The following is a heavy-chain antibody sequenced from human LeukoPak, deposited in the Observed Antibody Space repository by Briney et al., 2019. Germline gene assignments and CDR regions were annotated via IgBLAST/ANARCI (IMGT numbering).Heavy chain of an antibody. CDR3: ARGGDYYYMDV. V-gene: IGHV1-24*01. CDR1: GYTLTELS. D-gene: IGHD3-3*01. Sequence: GASVKVSCKVSGYTLTELSMHWVRQAPGKGLEWMGGFDPEDGETIYAQKFQGRVTMTEDTSTDTAYMELSRLRSDDTAVYYCARGGDYYYMDVWGKGTTVTISS. CDR2: FDPEDGET. J-gene: IGHJ6*03.